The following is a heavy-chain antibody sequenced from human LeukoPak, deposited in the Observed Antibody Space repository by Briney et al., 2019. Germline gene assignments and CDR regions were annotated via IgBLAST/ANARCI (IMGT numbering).Heavy chain of an antibody. CDR1: GGSISSGGYS. V-gene: IGHV4-30-2*01. CDR2: IYHSGST. J-gene: IGHJ6*02. Sequence: ASQTLSLTCAVSGGSISSGGYSWSWIRQPPGKGLEWIGYIYHSGSTHYNPSLKSRVTISVDTSKNQFSLKLSSVTAADTAVYYCARDHPTLSHYYYGMDVWGQGATVTVSS. CDR3: ARDHPTLSHYYYGMDV.